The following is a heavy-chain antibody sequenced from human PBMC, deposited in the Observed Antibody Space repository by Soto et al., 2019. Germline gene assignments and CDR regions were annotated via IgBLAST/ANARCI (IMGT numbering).Heavy chain of an antibody. J-gene: IGHJ4*02. CDR2: INAGNGNT. D-gene: IGHD3-3*01. V-gene: IGHV1-3*01. Sequence: GASVKVSCKASGYTFTSYAMHWVRQAPGQRLEWMGWINAGNGNTKYSQKFQGRVTITRDTSASTAYMELSSLRSEDTAVYYCARAHYDFWSGYYNPGAFDYWGQGTLVTVSS. CDR1: GYTFTSYA. CDR3: ARAHYDFWSGYYNPGAFDY.